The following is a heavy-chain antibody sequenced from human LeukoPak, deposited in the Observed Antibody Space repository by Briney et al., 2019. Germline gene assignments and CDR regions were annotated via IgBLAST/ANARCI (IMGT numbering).Heavy chain of an antibody. CDR3: AKDLLAATIDYYFDY. CDR2: ISGSGGRT. V-gene: IGHV3-23*01. J-gene: IGHJ4*02. Sequence: PGGSLRLSCAASGFTFSSYAMSWVRQAPGKGLEWVSVISGSGGRTYYADSVKGRFTISRDNSKNTLYVQMNSLRAEDTAVYYCAKDLLAATIDYYFDYWGQGTLDTVSS. CDR1: GFTFSSYA. D-gene: IGHD5-12*01.